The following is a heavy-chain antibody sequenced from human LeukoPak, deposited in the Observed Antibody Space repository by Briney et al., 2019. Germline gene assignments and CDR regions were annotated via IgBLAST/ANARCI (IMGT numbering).Heavy chain of an antibody. V-gene: IGHV1-2*02. D-gene: IGHD3-22*01. CDR2: INPNSGGT. CDR3: ARAYYDSSGYYYLEYYFDY. Sequence: GASVNFSCTASGYTFTFHYMDWVRHAPGQGLDWMGWINPNSGGTNYAQKFQGRVTMTRDTSISTAYMELSRLRSDDTAVYYCARAYYDSSGYYYLEYYFDYWGQGTLVTVSS. J-gene: IGHJ4*02. CDR1: GYTFTFHY.